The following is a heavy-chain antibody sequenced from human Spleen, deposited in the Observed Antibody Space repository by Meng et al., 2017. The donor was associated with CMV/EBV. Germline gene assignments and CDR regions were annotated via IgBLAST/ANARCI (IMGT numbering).Heavy chain of an antibody. CDR2: IYPGDSDT. V-gene: IGHV5-51*01. CDR1: GYIFTSHW. CDR3: ARRGYCSSTSCYYFDY. D-gene: IGHD2-2*01. J-gene: IGHJ4*02. Sequence: KVSCKASGYIFTSHWIAWVRQMPGKGLEWMGIIYPGDSDTRYSPSFQGQVTISADKSISTAYLQWSSLKASDTAMYYCARRGYCSSTSCYYFDYWGQGTLVTVSS.